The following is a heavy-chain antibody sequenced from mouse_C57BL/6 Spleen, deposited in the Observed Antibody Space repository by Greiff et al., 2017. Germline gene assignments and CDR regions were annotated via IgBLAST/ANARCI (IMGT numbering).Heavy chain of an antibody. CDR3: AREQFYAMDY. D-gene: IGHD6-1*01. Sequence: VQLQQSGAELVRPGASVKLSCKASGYTFTDYYINWVKQRPGQGLEWIARIYPGSGNTYYNEKFKGKATLTAEKSSSTAYMQLSSLTSEDSAVYFCAREQFYAMDYWGQGTSVTVSS. J-gene: IGHJ4*01. CDR1: GYTFTDYY. V-gene: IGHV1-76*01. CDR2: IYPGSGNT.